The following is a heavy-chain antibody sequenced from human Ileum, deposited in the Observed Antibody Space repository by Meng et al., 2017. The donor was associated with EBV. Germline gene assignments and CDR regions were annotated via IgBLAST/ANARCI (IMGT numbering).Heavy chain of an antibody. V-gene: IGHV1-8*01. CDR3: VRTLERGDY. CDR2: MNPKTGTA. J-gene: IGHJ4*02. Sequence: VQRVQAGAEVKKPGASVKVSCKASGYTFTNYDISWVRLATGQGLEWMGWMNPKTGTAHYAQKFQGRVSMTRDTSITTAYMELSSLTSEDTAVYYCVRTLERGDYWGQGTLVTVSS. CDR1: GYTFTNYD. D-gene: IGHD5-24*01.